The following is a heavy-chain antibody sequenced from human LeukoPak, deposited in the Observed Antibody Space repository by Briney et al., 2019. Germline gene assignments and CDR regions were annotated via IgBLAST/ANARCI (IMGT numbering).Heavy chain of an antibody. D-gene: IGHD1-26*01. J-gene: IGHJ4*02. CDR1: GGSISSYY. V-gene: IGHV4-59*08. Sequence: PSETLSLTCTVSGGSISSYYWSWLRQPPGKGLEWIGYIYYSGSTNYNPSLKSRVTISVDTSKNQFSLKLSSVTAADTAVYYCARQGGRYGKYDFDYWGQGTLVTVSS. CDR2: IYYSGST. CDR3: ARQGGRYGKYDFDY.